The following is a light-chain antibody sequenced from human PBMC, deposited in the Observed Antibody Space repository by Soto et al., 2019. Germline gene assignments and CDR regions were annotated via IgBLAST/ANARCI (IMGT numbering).Light chain of an antibody. CDR3: SSYTSSSLCV. J-gene: IGLJ2*01. Sequence: QSVLTQPASVSGSPGQSITISCTRTSSDVGGYNYVSWYQQHPGKAPKLMIYEVSNRPSGVSNRFSGSKSGNTASLTISGLQAEDEADYYCSSYTSSSLCVFGGGTKLTVL. CDR2: EVS. V-gene: IGLV2-14*01. CDR1: SSDVGGYNY.